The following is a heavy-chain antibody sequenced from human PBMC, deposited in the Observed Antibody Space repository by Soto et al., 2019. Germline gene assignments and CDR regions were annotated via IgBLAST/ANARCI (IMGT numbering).Heavy chain of an antibody. CDR3: ARGDDFWSVGYYMDV. D-gene: IGHD3-3*01. CDR2: INHSGST. V-gene: IGHV4-34*01. Sequence: QVQLQQWGAGLLKPSETLSLTCAVYGGSFSGYYWSWIRQPPGKGLEWIGEINHSGSTNYNPSLKSRVTISVDTAKTQFALKLSSVTAADTAVYYCARGDDFWSVGYYMDVWGKGTTVTVSS. J-gene: IGHJ6*03. CDR1: GGSFSGYY.